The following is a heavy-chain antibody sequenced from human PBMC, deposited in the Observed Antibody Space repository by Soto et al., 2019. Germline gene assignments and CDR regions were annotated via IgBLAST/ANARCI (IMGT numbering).Heavy chain of an antibody. CDR3: ARRYYDSSGHEECWFDP. CDR2: IYYSGST. Sequence: PSETLSLTCTVSGGSISSSSYYWGWIRQPPGKGLEWIGSIYYSGSTYYNPSLKSRVTISVDTSKNQFSLKLSSVTAADTAVYYCARRYYDSSGHEECWFDPWGQGTLVTVSS. V-gene: IGHV4-39*07. D-gene: IGHD3-22*01. J-gene: IGHJ5*02. CDR1: GGSISSSSYY.